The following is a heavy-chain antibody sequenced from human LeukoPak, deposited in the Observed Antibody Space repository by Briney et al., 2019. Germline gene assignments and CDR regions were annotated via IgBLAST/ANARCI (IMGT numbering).Heavy chain of an antibody. J-gene: IGHJ4*02. CDR2: INHSGST. D-gene: IGHD3-22*01. Sequence: PSETLSLTCAVYGGSFSGYYWSWIRQPPGKGLEWIGEINHSGSTNYNPSLKSRVTISVDTSKNQFSLKLSSVTAADTAMYYCARIPNYYDSSLPDYWGQGTLVTVSS. CDR3: ARIPNYYDSSLPDY. CDR1: GGSFSGYY. V-gene: IGHV4-34*01.